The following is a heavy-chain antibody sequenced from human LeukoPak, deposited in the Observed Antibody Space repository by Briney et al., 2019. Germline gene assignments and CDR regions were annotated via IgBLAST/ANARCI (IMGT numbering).Heavy chain of an antibody. Sequence: SETLSLTCNVSGASISSSSYYWGWICQPPGKGLEWIGTSGSTYYNPSLKSRVIISVDTSKNQFSLKLSSVTAADTAVYYCARQGGSGRSYDYWGQGTLVPVSS. CDR1: GASISSSSYY. D-gene: IGHD3-10*01. CDR3: ARQGGSGRSYDY. CDR2: SGST. J-gene: IGHJ4*02. V-gene: IGHV4-39*01.